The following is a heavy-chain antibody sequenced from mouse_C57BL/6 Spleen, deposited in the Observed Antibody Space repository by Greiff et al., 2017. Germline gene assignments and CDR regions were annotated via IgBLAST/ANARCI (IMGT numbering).Heavy chain of an antibody. Sequence: QVQLQQSGAELVKPGASVKISCKASGYAFSSYWMNWVKQRPGKGLEWIGQIYPGDGDTNYNGKFKGKATLTADKSSSTAYMQLSSLTSEDSAVYFCARRYDYGYAMDYWGQGTSVTVSS. J-gene: IGHJ4*01. V-gene: IGHV1-80*01. CDR1: GYAFSSYW. CDR2: IYPGDGDT. CDR3: ARRYDYGYAMDY. D-gene: IGHD2-4*01.